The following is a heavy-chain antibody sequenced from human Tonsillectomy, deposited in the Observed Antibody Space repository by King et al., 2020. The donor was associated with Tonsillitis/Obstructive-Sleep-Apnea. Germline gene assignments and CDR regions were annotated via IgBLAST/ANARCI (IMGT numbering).Heavy chain of an antibody. CDR3: ARDYVRYCSGGSCYSIDY. D-gene: IGHD2-15*01. CDR1: GFTFSSFA. J-gene: IGHJ4*02. CDR2: ISYDGINN. V-gene: IGHV3-30*10. Sequence: QLVQSGGGVVQPGSSLRLSCAASGFTFSSFAIHWCRQAPGNGLEWVAVISYDGINNYSTDSAQGRFTITRYKSKNPLYLQMNSLRAEDTAVYYCARDYVRYCSGGSCYSIDYWGQGTLVTVSS.